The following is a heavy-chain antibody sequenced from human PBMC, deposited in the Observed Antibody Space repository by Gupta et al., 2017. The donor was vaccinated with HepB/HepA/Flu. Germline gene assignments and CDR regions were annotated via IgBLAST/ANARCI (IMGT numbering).Heavy chain of an antibody. J-gene: IGHJ5*02. D-gene: IGHD3-10*01. CDR1: GGSFSGYY. Sequence: QVQLQQWGAGLLKPSETLSLTCAVYGGSFSGYYWSWIRQPPGKGLEWIGEINHSGSTNYNPSLKSRVTISVDTSKNQFSLKLSSVTAADTAVYYCARGRSGSRNLGVGRRSWFDPWGQGTLVTVSS. CDR3: ARGRSGSRNLGVGRRSWFDP. V-gene: IGHV4-34*01. CDR2: INHSGST.